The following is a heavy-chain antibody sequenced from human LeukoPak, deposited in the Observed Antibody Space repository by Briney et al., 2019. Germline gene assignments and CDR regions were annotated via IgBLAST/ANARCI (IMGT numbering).Heavy chain of an antibody. CDR1: GFTFSGCE. CDR2: IGSSGSAI. V-gene: IGHV3-48*03. Sequence: GGSLRLSCAISGFTFSGCELTWVRQAPGKGLEWVSYIGSSGSAIYYADSVKGRFTISRDNAKNSLYLQMNSLRAEDTAVYYCARAGYSRTGTMYYYYGMDVWGQGTTVTVSS. CDR3: ARAGYSRTGTMYYYYGMDV. J-gene: IGHJ6*02. D-gene: IGHD1-1*01.